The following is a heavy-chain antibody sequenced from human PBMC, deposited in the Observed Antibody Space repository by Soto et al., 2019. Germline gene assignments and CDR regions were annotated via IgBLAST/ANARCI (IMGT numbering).Heavy chain of an antibody. V-gene: IGHV3-23*01. Sequence: VQFLESGGGLVQPGGSLRLSCAASGFAFSTFALSWVRQAPGKGLQWVSAISGSGGDTDYADSVKGRFTISRDNSKNTLFLQMNSLRADDTAIYYCAGPGYSSQDYWGQGTLVTVSS. J-gene: IGHJ4*02. CDR2: ISGSGGDT. CDR3: AGPGYSSQDY. CDR1: GFAFSTFA. D-gene: IGHD5-18*01.